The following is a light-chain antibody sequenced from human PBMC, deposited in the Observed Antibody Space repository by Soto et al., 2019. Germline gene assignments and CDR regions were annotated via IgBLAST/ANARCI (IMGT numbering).Light chain of an antibody. CDR1: QSVSSY. J-gene: IGKJ1*01. CDR3: QQRWM. CDR2: DAS. Sequence: EIVLTQSPATLSLSPGERATLSCRASQSVSSYLAWYQQKPGQAPRLLIYDASNRATGIPARFSGSGSGTDFTLTISSLEPEDFAVYYCQQRWMFGQGTKVEIK. V-gene: IGKV3-11*01.